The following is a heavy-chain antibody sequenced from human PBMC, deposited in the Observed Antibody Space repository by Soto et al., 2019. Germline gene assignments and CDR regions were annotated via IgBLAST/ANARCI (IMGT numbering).Heavy chain of an antibody. Sequence: VQLLESGGGLAQPGGSLRLSCAASGFAFTGHPMSWVRQAPEKGLEWVAGISDGGDLTYNADSVKGRFTISRDNSRNTLYLQMNSLRSEDTAVYYCARAPGGSTETFDSWGQGTLVTVSS. CDR1: GFAFTGHP. CDR2: ISDGGDLT. J-gene: IGHJ4*02. CDR3: ARAPGGSTETFDS. D-gene: IGHD3-10*01. V-gene: IGHV3-23*01.